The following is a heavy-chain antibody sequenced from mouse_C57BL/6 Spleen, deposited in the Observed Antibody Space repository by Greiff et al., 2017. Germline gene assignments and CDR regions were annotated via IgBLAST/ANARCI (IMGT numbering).Heavy chain of an antibody. V-gene: IGHV7-1*01. CDR3: ARDDWDVGYFDV. CDR2: SRNKANDYTT. J-gene: IGHJ1*03. Sequence: EVKLVESGGGLVQSGRSLRLSCATSGFTFSDFYMEWVRQAPGKGLEWIAASRNKANDYTTEYSASVKGRFIVSRDTSQSILYLQMNALRAEDTAIYYCARDDWDVGYFDVWGTGTTVTVSS. D-gene: IGHD4-1*01. CDR1: GFTFSDFY.